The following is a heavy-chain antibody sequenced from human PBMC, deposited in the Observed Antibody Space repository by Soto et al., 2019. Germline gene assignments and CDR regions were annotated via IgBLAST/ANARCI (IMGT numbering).Heavy chain of an antibody. CDR1: GFTVSNNY. CDR2: IYSGGST. J-gene: IGHJ4*02. D-gene: IGHD6-13*01. CDR3: ATYSSLDY. V-gene: IGHV3-53*02. Sequence: EVQLVETGGGLIQPGGSLRLSCAASGFTVSNNYMSWVRQAPGKGLESVSLIYSGGSTYYADSVKGRFTISRDNSKNTLYLQMNSLRAEDTAVYYCATYSSLDYWGQGTLVTVSS.